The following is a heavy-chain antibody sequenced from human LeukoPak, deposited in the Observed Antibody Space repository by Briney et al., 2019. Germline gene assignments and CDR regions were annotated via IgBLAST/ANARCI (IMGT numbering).Heavy chain of an antibody. V-gene: IGHV3-30-3*01. CDR1: GFTSSSYA. CDR3: AREGDYGDYFDY. Sequence: GRSLRLSCAASGFTSSSYAMHWVRQAPGKGLEWVAVISYDGSNKYYADSVKGRFTISRDNSKNTLYLQMNSLRAEDTAVYYCAREGDYGDYFDYWGQGTLVTVSS. J-gene: IGHJ4*02. CDR2: ISYDGSNK. D-gene: IGHD4-17*01.